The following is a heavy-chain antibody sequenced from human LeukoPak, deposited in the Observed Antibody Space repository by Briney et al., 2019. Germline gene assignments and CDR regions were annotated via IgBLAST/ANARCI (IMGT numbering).Heavy chain of an antibody. CDR3: AREGYCRGGTCNPLDN. D-gene: IGHD2-15*01. V-gene: IGHV3-21*01. CDR2: ISRSGTFI. J-gene: IGHJ4*02. Sequence: GGSLRLSCAASGFIFSDYSMNWVRQAPGKGLEWVSSISRSGTFIYYADSVKGRLTISRDNAKNSLYLQMSSLRAEDTAIYYCAREGYCRGGTCNPLDNWGQGTLVTVSS. CDR1: GFIFSDYS.